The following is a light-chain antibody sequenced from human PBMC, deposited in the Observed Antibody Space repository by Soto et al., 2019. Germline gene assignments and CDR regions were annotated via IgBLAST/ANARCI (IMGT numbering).Light chain of an antibody. Sequence: DIQMTQSPSSLSASVGDRVTITCRASQSISNYSNWYQQKPGKAPKLLIYAASTMQSGVPSRFSGSGSETDFTLTSSSLQPDDSATCYCQHSFSPLWTFGQGTKVEV. J-gene: IGKJ1*01. CDR1: QSISNY. CDR2: AAS. V-gene: IGKV1-39*01. CDR3: QHSFSPLWT.